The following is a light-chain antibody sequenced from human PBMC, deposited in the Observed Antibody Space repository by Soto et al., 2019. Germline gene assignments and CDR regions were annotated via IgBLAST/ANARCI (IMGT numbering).Light chain of an antibody. CDR1: QGISSY. V-gene: IGKV1-8*01. Sequence: AIRMTQSPSSLSASTGDRVTITCRASQGISSYLAWYQQKPGKAPTLLIYAASTLQSGVPSRFSGSGSGTDFTLTISCLQSEDFATDYCQQYYSYPLTFGGGTKVEIK. CDR2: AAS. CDR3: QQYYSYPLT. J-gene: IGKJ4*01.